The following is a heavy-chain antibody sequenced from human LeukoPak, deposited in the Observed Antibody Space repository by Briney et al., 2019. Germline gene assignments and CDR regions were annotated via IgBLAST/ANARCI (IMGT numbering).Heavy chain of an antibody. D-gene: IGHD3-10*01. CDR3: AREGTMVRGVILPLDY. CDR1: GFTFSSYA. Sequence: GRSLRLSCAASGFTFSSYAMHWVRQAPGKGLEWVAVISYDGSNKYYADSVKGRFTISRDNSKNTLYLQMNSLRAEDTAVYYCAREGTMVRGVILPLDYWGQGTLVTVSS. J-gene: IGHJ4*02. CDR2: ISYDGSNK. V-gene: IGHV3-30*04.